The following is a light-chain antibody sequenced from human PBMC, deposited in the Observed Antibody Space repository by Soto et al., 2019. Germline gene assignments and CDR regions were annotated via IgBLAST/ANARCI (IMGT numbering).Light chain of an antibody. V-gene: IGKV1-27*01. CDR3: LRYISAPFT. Sequence: DIQMTQSPSSLSASVGDRVTITCRATRGISNYLAWYQQKPGKVPKLLIYAASTLQSGVPSRFSGSGSGTDFTLTISTLQPEDVATYYCLRYISAPFTFGPGTNVHIK. CDR2: AAS. CDR1: RGISNY. J-gene: IGKJ3*01.